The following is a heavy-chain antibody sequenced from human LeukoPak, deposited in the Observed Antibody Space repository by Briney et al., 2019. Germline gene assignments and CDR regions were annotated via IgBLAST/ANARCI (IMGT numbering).Heavy chain of an antibody. CDR2: ISSSSSYI. CDR1: GFTFSSYS. V-gene: IGHV3-21*01. D-gene: IGHD5-24*01. CDR3: ARDSVEMATGADY. Sequence: GGSMRLSCAASGFTFSSYSMNWVRQAPGKWLEWVSSISSSSSYIYYADSVKGRFTISRDNAKNSLYLQMNSLRAEDTAVYYCARDSVEMATGADYWGQGTLVTVSS. J-gene: IGHJ4*02.